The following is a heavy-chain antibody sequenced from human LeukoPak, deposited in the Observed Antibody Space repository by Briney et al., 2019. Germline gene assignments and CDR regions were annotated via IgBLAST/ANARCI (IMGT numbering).Heavy chain of an antibody. CDR1: GFTFSSYW. CDR3: ARGPSENNGDVAN. Sequence: GGSLRLSCAASGFTFSSYWAHWVRQAPGKGLFWVARLNNDGTDTYYADSVKGRFAISRDNAKNTVYLQMNSLTAEDTAVYYCARGPSENNGDVANWGQGTLVTVSS. D-gene: IGHD1-14*01. CDR2: LNNDGTDT. J-gene: IGHJ4*02. V-gene: IGHV3-74*01.